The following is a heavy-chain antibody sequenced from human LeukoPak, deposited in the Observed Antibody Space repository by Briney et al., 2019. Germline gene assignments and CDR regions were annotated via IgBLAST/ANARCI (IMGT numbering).Heavy chain of an antibody. CDR2: IHTSGST. CDR1: GGSISSGSYY. V-gene: IGHV4-61*02. Sequence: SETLSLTCTVSGGSISSGSYYWSWIRQPAGKGLEWIGRIHTSGSTNYNPSLKSRVTISVDTSKNQFSLKLSSVTAAETAVYYCARGPTYCSSSSCLQGEWGQGTLVTVSS. J-gene: IGHJ4*02. CDR3: ARGPTYCSSSSCLQGE. D-gene: IGHD2-15*01.